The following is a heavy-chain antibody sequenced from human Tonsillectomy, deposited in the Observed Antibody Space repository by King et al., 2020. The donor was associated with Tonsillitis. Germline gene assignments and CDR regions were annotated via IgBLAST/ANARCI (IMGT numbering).Heavy chain of an antibody. Sequence: VQLVQSGGGVVQPGRSLRLSCAASGFTFSIYGMHWVRQAPGKGLEWVAFISYDGRNKYYGDSVKGRFTISRDNSKNTLYVQMNSLRPEDTAGYYCAKDRGEGYAYFQDWGQGTLVTVSS. J-gene: IGHJ1*01. CDR3: AKDRGEGYAYFQD. V-gene: IGHV3-30*18. D-gene: IGHD5-12*01. CDR2: ISYDGRNK. CDR1: GFTFSIYG.